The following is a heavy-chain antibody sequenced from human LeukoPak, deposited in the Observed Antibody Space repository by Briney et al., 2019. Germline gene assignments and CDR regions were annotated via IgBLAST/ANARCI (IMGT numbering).Heavy chain of an antibody. V-gene: IGHV3-23*01. CDR3: VRAAPGDCGSTSCSLFDN. J-gene: IGHJ4*02. CDR1: GFTFNNYA. D-gene: IGHD2-2*01. CDR2: ISISGDGT. Sequence: GGSLRLSCAGSGFTFNNYAMSWVRQTPRKGLEWVSTISISGDGTYYADPVKGRFTMSRDKSKNTLYLQMSSLRAEDTAVYYCVRAAPGDCGSTSCSLFDNWGQGILVTVSS.